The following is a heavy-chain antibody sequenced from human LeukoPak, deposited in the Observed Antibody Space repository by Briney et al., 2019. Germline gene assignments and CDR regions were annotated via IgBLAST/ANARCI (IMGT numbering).Heavy chain of an antibody. J-gene: IGHJ4*02. V-gene: IGHV4-61*02. D-gene: IGHD4-17*01. CDR2: IYTSGST. CDR3: AREFGYAVTSLDY. Sequence: KPSETLSLTCAVSGYSISSGYYWSWIRQPAGKGLEWIGRIYTSGSTHYNPSLKSRVTISVDTSKNQFSLKLSSVTAADTAVYYCAREFGYAVTSLDYWGQGTLVTVST. CDR1: GYSISSGYY.